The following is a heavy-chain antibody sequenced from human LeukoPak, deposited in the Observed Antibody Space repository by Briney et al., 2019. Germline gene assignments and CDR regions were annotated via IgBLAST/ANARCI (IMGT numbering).Heavy chain of an antibody. J-gene: IGHJ4*02. Sequence: AEPLTLTCAVYGQSFRGYYGSWIPQPPGKGLEWIGEINHSGSTNYNPSLKSRVTISVDTSKSQFSLKLSSVTAADTAVYYCARVPGETGDFDYWGQGTLVTVSS. CDR1: GQSFRGYY. CDR2: INHSGST. V-gene: IGHV4-34*01. D-gene: IGHD4-17*01. CDR3: ARVPGETGDFDY.